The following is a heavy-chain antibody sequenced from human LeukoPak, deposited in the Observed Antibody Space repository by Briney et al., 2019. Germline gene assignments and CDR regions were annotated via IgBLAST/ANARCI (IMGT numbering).Heavy chain of an antibody. V-gene: IGHV4-34*01. CDR2: ISHSGST. CDR3: ARVSSSSWTTQIDY. CDR1: GGSFSGYY. D-gene: IGHD6-13*01. J-gene: IGHJ4*02. Sequence: SETLSLTCAVYGGSFSGYYWSWIRQPPGKGLEWIGEISHSGSTNYNPSLKSRVTISVDTSKNQFSLKLSSVTAADTAVYYCARVSSSSWTTQIDYWGQGTLVTVSS.